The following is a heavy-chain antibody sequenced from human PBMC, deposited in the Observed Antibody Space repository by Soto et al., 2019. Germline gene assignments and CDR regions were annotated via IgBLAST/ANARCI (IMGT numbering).Heavy chain of an antibody. D-gene: IGHD6-13*01. CDR2: IYYSGST. V-gene: IGHV4-59*08. CDR1: GGSISSYY. Sequence: PSETLSLTCTVSGGSISSYYWSWIRQPPGKGLEWIGYIYYSGSTNYNPSLKSRVTISVDTSKNQFSLKLSSVTAADTAVYYCARYGHSSSWKNWFDPWGQGTLVTVS. J-gene: IGHJ5*02. CDR3: ARYGHSSSWKNWFDP.